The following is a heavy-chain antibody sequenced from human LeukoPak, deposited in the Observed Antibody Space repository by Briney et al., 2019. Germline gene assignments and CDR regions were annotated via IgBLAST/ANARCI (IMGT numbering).Heavy chain of an antibody. J-gene: IGHJ4*02. D-gene: IGHD6-13*01. CDR3: ARAYSPTDYFDY. Sequence: SETLSLTCTVSGASISSGSFYWNWIRQPAGKGLEWVGRSYSSGSYNYNPSLKSRVTISVDTSKNQFPLKLTSVTATDTAVYYCARAYSPTDYFDYWGQGTLVTVSS. CDR1: GASISSGSFY. CDR2: SYSSGSY. V-gene: IGHV4-61*02.